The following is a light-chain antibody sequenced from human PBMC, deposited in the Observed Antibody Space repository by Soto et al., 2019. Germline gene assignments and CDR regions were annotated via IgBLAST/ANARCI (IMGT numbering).Light chain of an antibody. Sequence: EIVMTQSPATLSVSPGERATLSCRASQSVSSNLAWYQQKPGQAPRLLIYGATARATGIPARFSGSGSGTEFTLTISSLPSQDFAVYYCQQYNNWPIMFTFGQGTKLEIK. CDR2: GAT. CDR3: QQYNNWPIMFT. J-gene: IGKJ2*01. CDR1: QSVSSN. V-gene: IGKV3-15*01.